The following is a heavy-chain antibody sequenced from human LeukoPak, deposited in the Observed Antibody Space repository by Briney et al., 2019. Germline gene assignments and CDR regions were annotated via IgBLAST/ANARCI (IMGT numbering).Heavy chain of an antibody. Sequence: ETESLTCAVYGGSFSGYYWSWIRQPPGKGLEWIGEINHSGSTNYNPSLKSRVTISADTSKNQFSLKLSSVTAADTAVYYCASRPQGPYCSGGTCYDYYYGMDVWGQGTTVTVSS. CDR2: INHSGST. J-gene: IGHJ6*02. CDR3: ASRPQGPYCSGGTCYDYYYGMDV. D-gene: IGHD2-15*01. V-gene: IGHV4-34*01. CDR1: GGSFSGYY.